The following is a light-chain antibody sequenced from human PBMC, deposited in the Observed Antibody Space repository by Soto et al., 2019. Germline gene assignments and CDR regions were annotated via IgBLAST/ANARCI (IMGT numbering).Light chain of an antibody. CDR1: MRDVGAYNL. J-gene: IGLJ3*02. V-gene: IGLV2-14*01. Sequence: QSALTQPASVSGSAGQSITISCSGTMRDVGAYNLVSWYQQHPGTAHKLIIYEVRNRPSGISSRFSGSRSGNTASLTISGLQSEDEGDYYCRAYTARSTLVFGGGTKLTVL. CDR3: RAYTARSTLV. CDR2: EVR.